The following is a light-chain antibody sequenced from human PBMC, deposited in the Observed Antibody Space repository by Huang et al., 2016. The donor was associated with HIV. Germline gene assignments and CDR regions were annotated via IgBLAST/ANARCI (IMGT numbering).Light chain of an antibody. CDR2: DAS. CDR1: QSVSSY. CDR3: QQRSNWPPLT. Sequence: IVLTQSPATLSLSPGERATLSCRASQSVSSYLAWYQQRPGQAPRLLISDASNRAPGIPARFSGSGCGTDFTLTISSLEPEDFAVYYCQQRSNWPPLTFGGGTKVEIK. J-gene: IGKJ4*01. V-gene: IGKV3-11*01.